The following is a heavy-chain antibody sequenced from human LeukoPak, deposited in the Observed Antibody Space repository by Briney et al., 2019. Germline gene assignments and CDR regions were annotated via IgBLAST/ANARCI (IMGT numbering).Heavy chain of an antibody. CDR3: ARGRSCGSGNYDPYSDY. CDR2: ISGSGGST. V-gene: IGHV3-23*01. J-gene: IGHJ4*02. D-gene: IGHD3-10*01. CDR1: GFTFSSYA. Sequence: QTGGSLRLSCAASGFTFSSYAMSWVRQAPGKGLEWVSAISGSGGSTYYADSVKGRFTISRDNSKNTLYLQMNSLRAEDTAVYYCARGRSCGSGNYDPYSDYWGQGTLVTVSS.